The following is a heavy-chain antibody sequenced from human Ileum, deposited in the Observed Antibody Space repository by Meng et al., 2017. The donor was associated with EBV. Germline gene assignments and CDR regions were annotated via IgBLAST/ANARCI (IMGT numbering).Heavy chain of an antibody. Sequence: QLQGSGPGLGKPSQTLSLTCTVSGGSISSSNYYWSWIRQPPGKGLEWSGHIYNSGSTYYNPSLKSRITISVDTSKNQFSLKLSSVTAADTAVYYCARGQKGYFDLWGRGTLVTVSS. J-gene: IGHJ2*01. CDR1: GGSISSSNYY. CDR2: IYNSGST. V-gene: IGHV4-30-4*01. CDR3: ARGQKGYFDL.